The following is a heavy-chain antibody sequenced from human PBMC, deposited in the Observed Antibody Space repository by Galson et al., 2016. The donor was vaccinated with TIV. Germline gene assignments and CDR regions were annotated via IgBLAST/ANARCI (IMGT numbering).Heavy chain of an antibody. CDR3: SRRYFDL. CDR2: IKQDGSEK. J-gene: IGHJ2*01. V-gene: IGHV3-7*03. Sequence: SLRLSCAASGFTFSDYWMHWVRQAPGKGLEWVANIKQDGSEKYYVDSVKGRFILSIDNTNNSLYLQMNSLRAEDTAVYYCSRRYFDLWGRGTLVTVSS. CDR1: GFTFSDYW.